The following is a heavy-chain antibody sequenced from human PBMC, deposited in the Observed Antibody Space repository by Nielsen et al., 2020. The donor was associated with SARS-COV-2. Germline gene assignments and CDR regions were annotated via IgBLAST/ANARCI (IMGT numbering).Heavy chain of an antibody. D-gene: IGHD5-12*01. CDR2: IYFSGRT. CDR1: GGSISSGGYY. J-gene: IGHJ6*02. CDR3: ARESSGYDHYNYGMDV. Sequence: SETLFLTCTVSGGSISSGGYYWSWIRHHQGKGLEWIGYIYFSGRTCYNPSLKSRVTISVDTSKNQFSLSLRSVTAADTAVYYCARESSGYDHYNYGMDVWGQGTTVTVSS. V-gene: IGHV4-31*03.